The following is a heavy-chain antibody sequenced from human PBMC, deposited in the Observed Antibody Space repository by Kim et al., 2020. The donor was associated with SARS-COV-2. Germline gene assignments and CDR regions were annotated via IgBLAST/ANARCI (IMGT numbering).Heavy chain of an antibody. D-gene: IGHD6-13*01. V-gene: IGHV3-NL1*01. CDR3: AKDRGSWSAEY. Sequence: TYDAEPVKGRFTISRDNSKNTLYLQMNSLRSEDTAKYYCAKDRGSWSAEYWGQGTQVIVSS. J-gene: IGHJ4*02. CDR2: T.